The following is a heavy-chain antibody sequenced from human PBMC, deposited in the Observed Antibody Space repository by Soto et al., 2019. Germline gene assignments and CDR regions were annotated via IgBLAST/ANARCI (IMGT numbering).Heavy chain of an antibody. J-gene: IGHJ4*01. CDR1: GGSISRNY. Sequence: PSDTLSLTCTVSGGSISRNYWSWSRQPPGKGLEWIGYIYYSGSTNYNPSLKSRVTISVDTSKNQFSLKLSSVTAADTAVYYCARLDYDILPGYYSRFDCWGQGTLVTVSS. CDR3: ARLDYDILPGYYSRFDC. D-gene: IGHD3-9*01. V-gene: IGHV4-59*08. CDR2: IYYSGST.